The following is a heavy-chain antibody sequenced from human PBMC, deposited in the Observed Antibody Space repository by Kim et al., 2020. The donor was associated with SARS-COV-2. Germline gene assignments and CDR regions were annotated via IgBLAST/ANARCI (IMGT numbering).Heavy chain of an antibody. J-gene: IGHJ4*02. CDR2: ISGYNGDT. CDR1: GYTFTSYG. Sequence: ASVKVSCKTSGYTFTSYGISWVRQAPGQGLKWMGWISGYNGDTNYLQSLQGRITMTTDTSTKTAYMELRSLRSDDTAVYYCARDPEFDYWGQGTLVTVSS. V-gene: IGHV1-18*01. CDR3: ARDPEFDY.